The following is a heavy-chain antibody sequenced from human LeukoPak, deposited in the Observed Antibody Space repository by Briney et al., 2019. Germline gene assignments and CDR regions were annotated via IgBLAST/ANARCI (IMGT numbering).Heavy chain of an antibody. CDR1: GNTFTNFW. CDR3: ARVRGLTQDWLES. V-gene: IGHV5-51*01. J-gene: IGHJ5*01. CDR2: IFPGDSDT. Sequence: GESLKISFKDSGNTFTNFWIGWVRQMPGKGLEWLGIIFPGDSDTRYSPSFEGQVTISADTSISTAFLQWRSLKASDTGMYYCARVRGLTQDWLESWGQGTLVTVSS. D-gene: IGHD4/OR15-4a*01.